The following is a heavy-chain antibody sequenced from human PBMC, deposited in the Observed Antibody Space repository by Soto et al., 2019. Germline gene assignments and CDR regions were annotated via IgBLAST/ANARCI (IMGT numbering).Heavy chain of an antibody. V-gene: IGHV1-69*01. CDR2: IIPIFGTA. D-gene: IGHD2-2*01. J-gene: IGHJ5*02. CDR3: ARTSSDIVVVPAAKHYNWFDP. CDR1: GGTFSSYA. Sequence: QVQLVQSGAEVKKPGSSVKVSCKASGGTFSSYAISWVRQAPGQGLEWMGGIIPIFGTANYAQKFQGRVTITADESTSTAYMELSSLRSADTAVYYCARTSSDIVVVPAAKHYNWFDPWGQGTLVTVSS.